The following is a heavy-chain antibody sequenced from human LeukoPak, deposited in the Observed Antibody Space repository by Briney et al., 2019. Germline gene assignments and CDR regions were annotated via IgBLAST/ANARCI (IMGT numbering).Heavy chain of an antibody. CDR3: ARDLGYYDSSGYKDY. Sequence: SETLSLTCTVSGYSIGNGYFWGWIRQPPGKGLEWIGNIYRTGTTFYNPSLQSRVSMSVDTSKNTFSLKLSSVTAADTAVYYCARDLGYYDSSGYKDYWGQGTLVTVSS. V-gene: IGHV4-38-2*02. CDR2: IYRTGTT. J-gene: IGHJ4*02. CDR1: GYSIGNGYF. D-gene: IGHD3-22*01.